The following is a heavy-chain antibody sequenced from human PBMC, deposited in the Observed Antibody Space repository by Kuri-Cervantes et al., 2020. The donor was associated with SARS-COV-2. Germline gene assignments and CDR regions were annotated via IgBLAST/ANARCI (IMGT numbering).Heavy chain of an antibody. D-gene: IGHD5-24*01. CDR2: INYSGST. CDR1: GGSFSGYY. V-gene: IGHV4-34*01. Sequence: SETLSLTCAVYGGSFSGYYWSWIRQPPGKGLEWIGEINYSGSTNYNPSLKSRVTISVDTSKNQFSLKLSSVTAADTAVYYCARVDGYTLGFDYWGQGTLVTVSS. CDR3: ARVDGYTLGFDY. J-gene: IGHJ4*02.